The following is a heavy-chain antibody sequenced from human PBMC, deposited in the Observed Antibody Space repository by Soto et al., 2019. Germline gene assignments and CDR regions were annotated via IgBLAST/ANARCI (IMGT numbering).Heavy chain of an antibody. D-gene: IGHD4-17*01. CDR1: GFTFSSYA. V-gene: IGHV3-23*01. CDR3: AKDHGDYVLYFDY. Sequence: PCWSPTLSSAASGFTFSSYAMNWVRQAPGKGLEWVSGIRGSGGSTYYADSVKGRFTISRDNSKNTLYLQMNSLRAEDTAVYYCAKDHGDYVLYFDYWGQGTLVTVSS. CDR2: IRGSGGST. J-gene: IGHJ4*02.